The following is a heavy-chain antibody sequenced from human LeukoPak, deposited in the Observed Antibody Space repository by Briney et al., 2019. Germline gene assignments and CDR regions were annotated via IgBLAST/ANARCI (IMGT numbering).Heavy chain of an antibody. CDR1: GYSFTSYG. V-gene: IGHV1-18*01. Sequence: ASVKLSCSASGYSFTSYGISWVRQAPGQGLEWMGWIYAYNGNTNYAQKLQGRVTMTTDTSTSTAYMELRSLRSDGTAVYYCARDDYGGNSGLSDYWGQGTLVTVSS. CDR2: IYAYNGNT. D-gene: IGHD4-23*01. J-gene: IGHJ4*02. CDR3: ARDDYGGNSGLSDY.